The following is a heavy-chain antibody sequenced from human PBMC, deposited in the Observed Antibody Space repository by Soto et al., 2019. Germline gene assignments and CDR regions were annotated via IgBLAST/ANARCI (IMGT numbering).Heavy chain of an antibody. J-gene: IGHJ6*02. CDR2: IIPIFGTA. Sequence: SVKVSCKASGGTFSSYAISWVRQAPGQGLEWMGGIIPIFGTANYAQKFQGRVTITADKSTSTAYMELSSLRSEDTAVYYCARGRNSYYYYYGMDVWGQGTTATVSS. CDR3: ARGRNSYYYYYGMDV. CDR1: GGTFSSYA. V-gene: IGHV1-69*06. D-gene: IGHD2-15*01.